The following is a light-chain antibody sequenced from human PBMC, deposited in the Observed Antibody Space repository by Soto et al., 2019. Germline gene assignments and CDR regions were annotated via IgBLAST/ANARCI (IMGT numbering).Light chain of an antibody. CDR3: AAWGASLNGWV. CDR1: SSNIGSHT. CDR2: SND. Sequence: QSVLTQPPSASGTPGQRVTISCSGSSSNIGSHTVNWYQQLPGTAPKLLIYSNDQRPSGVPDRFSGSKSGTSASLAISGLQSEDEADYYWAAWGASLNGWVFGGGTKVTVL. V-gene: IGLV1-44*01. J-gene: IGLJ3*02.